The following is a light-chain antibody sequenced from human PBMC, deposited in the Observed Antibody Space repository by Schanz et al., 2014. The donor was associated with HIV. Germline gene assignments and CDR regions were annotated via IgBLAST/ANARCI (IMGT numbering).Light chain of an antibody. Sequence: ETVLTQSPGSLSLSPGERATLSCRASQSISNTYLAWYQQKPGQAPRLLLYGASRRATGIPDRFSGSGSGTDFTLTISRLEPEDFAVYYCQYFGNSGGTFGGGTKVEIK. J-gene: IGKJ4*01. V-gene: IGKV3-20*01. CDR1: QSISNTY. CDR2: GAS. CDR3: QYFGNSGGT.